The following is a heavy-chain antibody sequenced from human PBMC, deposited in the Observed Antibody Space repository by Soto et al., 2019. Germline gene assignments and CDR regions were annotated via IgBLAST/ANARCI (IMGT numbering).Heavy chain of an antibody. V-gene: IGHV1-69*01. CDR3: ARGVLDWNYAPPNYGMDV. CDR2: IIPIFGTA. D-gene: IGHD1-7*01. CDR1: GGTFSSYA. Sequence: QVQLVQSGAEVKKPGSSVKVSCKAPGGTFSSYAISWVRQAPGQGLEWMGGIIPIFGTANYAQKFQGRVTITADESTSTAYMELSSLRSEDTAVYYCARGVLDWNYAPPNYGMDVWGQGTTVTVSS. J-gene: IGHJ6*02.